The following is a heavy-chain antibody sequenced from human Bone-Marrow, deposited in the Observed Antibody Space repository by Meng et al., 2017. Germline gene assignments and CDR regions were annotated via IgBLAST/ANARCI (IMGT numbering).Heavy chain of an antibody. D-gene: IGHD3-22*01. V-gene: IGHV3-7*01. Sequence: GESLKISCAASGFTVSSYWMSWVRQAPGKGLEWVSNIKQDGSEKYYVDSVKARFTISRDNAKNSLYLQMSSLRAEDTSVYYYAKGSIHYYDSSGDVFDIWGQGTMVTVSS. CDR3: AKGSIHYYDSSGDVFDI. CDR2: IKQDGSEK. J-gene: IGHJ3*02. CDR1: GFTVSSYW.